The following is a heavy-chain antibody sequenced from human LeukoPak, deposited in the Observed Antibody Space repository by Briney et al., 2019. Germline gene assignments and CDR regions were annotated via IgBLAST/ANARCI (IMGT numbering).Heavy chain of an antibody. J-gene: IGHJ4*02. CDR3: ASPSYGSGSYLGY. V-gene: IGHV4-4*02. CDR2: IYHSGST. Sequence: SGTLSLTCAVSGGSISSSNWWSWVRQPPGKGLEWIGEIYHSGSTNYNPSLKSRVTISVDKSKNQFSLKLSSVTAADTAVYYCASPSYGSGSYLGYWGQGTLVTVSS. CDR1: GGSISSSNW. D-gene: IGHD3-10*01.